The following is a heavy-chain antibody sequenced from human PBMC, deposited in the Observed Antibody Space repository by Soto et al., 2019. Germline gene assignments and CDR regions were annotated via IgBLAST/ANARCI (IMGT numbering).Heavy chain of an antibody. J-gene: IGHJ4*02. D-gene: IGHD6-13*01. CDR2: INQDGSEK. CDR1: C. CDR3: ATPSYSSGWYR. V-gene: IGHV3-7*02. Sequence: CMTLESQAPGKGLEWVANINQDGSEKYYVDSVKGRFTISRDNAKNSLYLQMNSLRAEDTAVYYCATPSYSSGWYRWGQGTLVTVSS.